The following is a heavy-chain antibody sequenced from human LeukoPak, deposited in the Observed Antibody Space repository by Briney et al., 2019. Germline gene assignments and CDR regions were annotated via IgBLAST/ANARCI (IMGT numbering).Heavy chain of an antibody. CDR2: INGDGTST. CDR1: GFTFRSYW. CDR3: AREDWGYDNVDY. V-gene: IGHV3-74*01. J-gene: IGHJ4*02. D-gene: IGHD7-27*01. Sequence: GGSLGLSCAASGFTFRSYWMHWVRQAPGKGLVWVSRINGDGTSTRYADSVKGRFTISRDNAKNTVYLQMNSLRAEDTAVYYCAREDWGYDNVDYWGQGTLVTVSS.